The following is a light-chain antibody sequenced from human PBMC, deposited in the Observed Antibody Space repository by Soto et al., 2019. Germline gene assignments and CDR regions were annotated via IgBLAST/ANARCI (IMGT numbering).Light chain of an antibody. Sequence: QSALTQPASVSGSPGQSITISCTGTSSDVGGYNYVSWYQQHPGKAPKLMIYDVSNRPSGVSNRFSGSKSGNTASLTISGLQAEDEADYYCRSYTSSSIRYVFGTGTKITFL. CDR2: DVS. CDR1: SSDVGGYNY. CDR3: RSYTSSSIRYV. V-gene: IGLV2-14*01. J-gene: IGLJ1*01.